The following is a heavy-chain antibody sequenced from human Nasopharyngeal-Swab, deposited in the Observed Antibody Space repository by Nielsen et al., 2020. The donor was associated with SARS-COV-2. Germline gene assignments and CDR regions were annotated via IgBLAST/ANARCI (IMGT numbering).Heavy chain of an antibody. CDR3: ARQYSFGYYFDY. V-gene: IGHV3-11*01. CDR2: ISSSGTKE. Sequence: WIRQPPGEGLEWISFISSSGTKEQYRGSVRGRFTISRDNAKNSAYLHMNSLRAEDTAIYYCARQYSFGYYFDYWGQGTLVTVSS. D-gene: IGHD3-3*01. J-gene: IGHJ4*02.